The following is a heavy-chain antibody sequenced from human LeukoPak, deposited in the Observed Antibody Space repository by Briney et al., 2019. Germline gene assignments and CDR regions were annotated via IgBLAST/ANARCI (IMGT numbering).Heavy chain of an antibody. CDR1: GGSFSSTY. CDR2: INHSGST. J-gene: IGHJ4*02. Sequence: SETLSLTCTVSGGSFSSTYWNWGRQPPGKGLEWIGEINHSGSTNYNPSLKSRVTISVDTSKNQFSLTLSSVTAADTAVYFCVTGRKWLKFDYWGQGTLVTVSS. V-gene: IGHV4-34*01. CDR3: VTGRKWLKFDY. D-gene: IGHD5-12*01.